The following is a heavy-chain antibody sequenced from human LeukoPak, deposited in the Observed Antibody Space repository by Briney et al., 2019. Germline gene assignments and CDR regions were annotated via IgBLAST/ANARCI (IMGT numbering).Heavy chain of an antibody. CDR3: ARLTCTSTSCTRRGTFDI. CDR2: IYYSGST. V-gene: IGHV4-59*08. J-gene: IGHJ3*02. D-gene: IGHD2-2*01. CDR1: GGSISSYY. Sequence: SETLSLTCTVSGGSISSYYWSWIRQPPGKGLEWIGYIYYSGSTNYNPSLKSRVTISVDTSKNQFSLKLSSVTAADTAVYYCARLTCTSTSCTRRGTFDIWGQGTMVTVSS.